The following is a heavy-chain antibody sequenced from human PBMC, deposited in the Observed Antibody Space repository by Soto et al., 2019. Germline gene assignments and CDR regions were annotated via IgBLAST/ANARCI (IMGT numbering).Heavy chain of an antibody. V-gene: IGHV4-31*03. CDR3: ARIWYYYDSSGYPRYYFDY. D-gene: IGHD3-22*01. J-gene: IGHJ4*02. Sequence: PSETLSLTCTVSGGSISSGGYYGSWIPQHPGKGLEWIGYIYYSGSTYYNPSLKSRVTISVDTSKNQFSLKLSSVTAADTAVYYCARIWYYYDSSGYPRYYFDYWGQGTLVTVSS. CDR2: IYYSGST. CDR1: GGSISSGGYY.